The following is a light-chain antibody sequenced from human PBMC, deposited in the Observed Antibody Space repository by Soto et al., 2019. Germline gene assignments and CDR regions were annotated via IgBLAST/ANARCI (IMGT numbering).Light chain of an antibody. J-gene: IGKJ5*01. CDR3: QQYNNWPPAIT. CDR2: GAS. Sequence: EIVMTQSPATLSVSPGERATLSCRASQSVSSNLAWYQQKPGQAPRLLIYGASTRATGIPARFSGSGSGTELKLTITSLQSEDFAFYSCQQYNNWPPAITFGQGTRLEIK. CDR1: QSVSSN. V-gene: IGKV3-15*01.